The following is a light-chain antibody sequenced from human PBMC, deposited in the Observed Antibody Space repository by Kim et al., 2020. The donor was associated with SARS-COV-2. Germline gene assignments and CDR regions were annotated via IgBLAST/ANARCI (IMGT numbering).Light chain of an antibody. CDR1: NSNIGSNS. Sequence: GQRVTISCSGSNSNIGSNSVHWYQQVPGTATKLLIYSSNQRPSGREDRFSGSKSGTSASLAISGLQSEDEATYYCAVWDDSVSGVVFGGGTQLTVL. CDR3: AVWDDSVSGVV. V-gene: IGLV1-44*01. CDR2: SSN. J-gene: IGLJ3*02.